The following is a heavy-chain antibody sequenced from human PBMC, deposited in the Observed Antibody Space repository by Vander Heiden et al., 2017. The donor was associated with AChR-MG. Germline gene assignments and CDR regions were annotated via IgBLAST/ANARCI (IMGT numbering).Heavy chain of an antibody. CDR1: GLIFSNAW. CDR3: TTASATYLIY. Sequence: EVQLVHPGRGLVKPGGSLRLPCVPSGLIFSNAWMGWVRQAPGKGLEWVGRIKSKTDGGTTDYAAPVKGRFTISRDDSKSTLYLQMNSLNTEDTAVYYCTTASATYLIYWGQGTLVTVSS. CDR2: IKSKTDGGTT. D-gene: IGHD3-10*01. V-gene: IGHV3-15*01. J-gene: IGHJ4*02.